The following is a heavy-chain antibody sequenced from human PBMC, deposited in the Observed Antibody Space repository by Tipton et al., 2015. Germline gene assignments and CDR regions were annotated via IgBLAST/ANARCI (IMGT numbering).Heavy chain of an antibody. D-gene: IGHD3-3*01. V-gene: IGHV4-39*01. Sequence: TLSLTCNVSGDSITSNNHYWGWIRQPPGKGLEWVGTIYYSGDTFYNPSLKGRIAVSVDTSKNQFSLRLNSVTAADTAVYYCASSHHPFWSGYYGSFDCWGQGSLVTVSS. CDR2: IYYSGDT. J-gene: IGHJ4*02. CDR1: GDSITSNNHY. CDR3: ASSHHPFWSGYYGSFDC.